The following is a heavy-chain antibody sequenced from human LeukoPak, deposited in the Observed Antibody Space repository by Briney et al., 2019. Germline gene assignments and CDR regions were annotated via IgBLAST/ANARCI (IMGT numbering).Heavy chain of an antibody. J-gene: IGHJ4*02. CDR3: TRDDRKGLWFGESHFDY. CDR2: IRGKANGGTT. Sequence: GRSLRLSCTASGFTSGDYAMNWVRQAPGKGLEWVGFIRGKANGGTTEYAASVKGRFTISRDDSKSIAYLQMNSLKTEDTAVYYCTRDDRKGLWFGESHFDYWGQGTLVTVSS. V-gene: IGHV3-49*04. CDR1: GFTSGDYA. D-gene: IGHD3-10*01.